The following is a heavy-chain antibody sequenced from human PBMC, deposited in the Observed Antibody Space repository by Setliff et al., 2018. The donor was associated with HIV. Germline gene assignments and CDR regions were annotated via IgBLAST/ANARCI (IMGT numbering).Heavy chain of an antibody. CDR1: GGSISRGSYY. CDR2: IYYSGST. J-gene: IGHJ5*02. Sequence: SETLSLTCTVSGGSISRGSYYWSWIRQPAGKGLEWIGRIYYSGSTYYNPSLKSRVTKSVDTSKNQFSLKLSSVTAADTAVYYCARVKSGSLGGYVDQWGQGTLVTVSS. V-gene: IGHV4-39*07. D-gene: IGHD3-10*01. CDR3: ARVKSGSLGGYVDQ.